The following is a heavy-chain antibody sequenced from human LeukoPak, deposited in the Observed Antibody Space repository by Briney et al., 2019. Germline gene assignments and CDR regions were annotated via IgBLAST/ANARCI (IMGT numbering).Heavy chain of an antibody. V-gene: IGHV3-21*01. CDR1: GFTFSSSW. CDR3: ARDRAGSSSNFDY. Sequence: GGSLRLSCAASGFTFSSSWMHWVRQAPGKGLEWVSSISSSSSYIYYADSVKGRFTISRDNAKNSLYLQMNSLRAEDTAVYYCARDRAGSSSNFDYWGQGTLVTVSS. D-gene: IGHD6-13*01. CDR2: ISSSSSYI. J-gene: IGHJ4*02.